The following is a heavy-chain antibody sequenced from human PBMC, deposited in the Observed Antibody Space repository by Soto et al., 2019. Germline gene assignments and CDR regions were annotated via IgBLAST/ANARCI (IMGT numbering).Heavy chain of an antibody. CDR2: IGSGPDDS. V-gene: IGHV3-23*01. J-gene: IGHJ3*01. CDR1: GFTFSTYA. CDR3: AKDRMNHNGVWDPFDV. D-gene: IGHD2-8*01. Sequence: EVKLLESGGDLVQPGGSLRLSCAASGFTFSTYAMSWVRQAPGKGLEWVSSIGSGPDDSDSADSVKGRFIISRDNSKNIVSLQMESLRAEDTATYYCAKDRMNHNGVWDPFDVWGQGTVVTVSS.